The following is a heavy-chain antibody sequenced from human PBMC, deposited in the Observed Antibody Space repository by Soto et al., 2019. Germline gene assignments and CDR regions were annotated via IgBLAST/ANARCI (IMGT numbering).Heavy chain of an antibody. CDR3: ARERGSCSGDSCYTTPLGY. Sequence: QVQLVQSGAEVKKPGASVKVYCKASGYTFTSYYIHWVRQAPGQGLEWMAMINPSGGNTSYAQKFQGRVTMTRDTSTSTVYMDLSSLRPEDTAVYYCARERGSCSGDSCYTTPLGYWGQGTLVTVSS. CDR2: INPSGGNT. D-gene: IGHD2-15*01. V-gene: IGHV1-46*01. J-gene: IGHJ4*02. CDR1: GYTFTSYY.